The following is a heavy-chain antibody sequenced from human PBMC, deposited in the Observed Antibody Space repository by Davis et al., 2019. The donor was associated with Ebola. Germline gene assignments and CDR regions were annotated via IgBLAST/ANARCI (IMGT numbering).Heavy chain of an antibody. CDR2: ISSSGSYT. D-gene: IGHD4-11*01. V-gene: IGHV3-21*01. CDR3: ARDKDNNYIVSPYYHGMDV. CDR1: GFTFSHYA. Sequence: PGGSLRLSCAASGFTFSHYAMNWVRQAPGKGLEWVASISSSGSYTYYADSLKGRFTISRDNGKNSVYLQINSLTAEDTAVYFCARDKDNNYIVSPYYHGMDVWGQGTTVIVSS. J-gene: IGHJ6*02.